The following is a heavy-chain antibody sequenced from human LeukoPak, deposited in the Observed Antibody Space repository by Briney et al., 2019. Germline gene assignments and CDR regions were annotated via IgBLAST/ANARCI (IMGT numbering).Heavy chain of an antibody. CDR3: AKGSDYYDSSGFNWEGTMGV. Sequence: GGSLRLSCAASGFTFDDYAMGWVRQVPGKGLEWVSGIKWNGGTTGYGDSVKGRFTISRDNAKNSLYLQMDSLRAEDTAVYYCAKGSDYYDSSGFNWEGTMGVWGQGTTVTVSS. CDR2: IKWNGGTT. V-gene: IGHV3-20*04. J-gene: IGHJ6*02. CDR1: GFTFDDYA. D-gene: IGHD3-22*01.